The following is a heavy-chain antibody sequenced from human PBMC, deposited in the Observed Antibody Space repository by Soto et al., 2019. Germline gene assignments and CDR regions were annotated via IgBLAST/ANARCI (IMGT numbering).Heavy chain of an antibody. J-gene: IGHJ4*02. CDR2: IYYSGST. V-gene: IGHV4-39*01. Sequence: SETLSLTCTVSGGSISSSSYYWGWIRQPPGKGLEWIGSIYYSGSTYYNPSLKSRVTISVDTSKNQFSLKLSSVTAADTAVYYCARIGSKRDYWGQGTLVTVSS. D-gene: IGHD3-10*01. CDR1: GGSISSSSYY. CDR3: ARIGSKRDY.